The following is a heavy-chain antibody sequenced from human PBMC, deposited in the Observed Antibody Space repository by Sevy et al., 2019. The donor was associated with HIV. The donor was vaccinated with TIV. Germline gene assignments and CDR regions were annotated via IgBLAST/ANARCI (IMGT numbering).Heavy chain of an antibody. J-gene: IGHJ5*02. CDR3: AKDPLMATLVVESGWFDP. CDR1: GFTFSSYA. Sequence: GGSLRLSCAASGFTFSSYAMSWVRQAPGKGLEWVSAISGSGGSTYYADSVKGRFTISRDNSKNTLYLQMNSLRAEDTAVYYCAKDPLMATLVVESGWFDPWGQGTLVTVSS. V-gene: IGHV3-23*01. D-gene: IGHD5-12*01. CDR2: ISGSGGST.